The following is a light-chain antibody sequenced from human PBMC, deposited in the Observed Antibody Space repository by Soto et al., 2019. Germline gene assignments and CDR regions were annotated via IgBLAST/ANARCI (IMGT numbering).Light chain of an antibody. Sequence: SYELTQPPSVSVAPGQTASITCGGNVIGSISVHWYQQKPGQAPVLVVFDDSDRPSGIPERFSGSNSRNTATLTICRVEAGDEADYYCQVWDSSSDHVIFGGGTKLTVL. CDR3: QVWDSSSDHVI. CDR1: VIGSIS. J-gene: IGLJ2*01. CDR2: DDS. V-gene: IGLV3-21*02.